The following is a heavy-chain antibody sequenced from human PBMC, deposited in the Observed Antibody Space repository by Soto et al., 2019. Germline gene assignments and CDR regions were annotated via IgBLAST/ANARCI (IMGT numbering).Heavy chain of an antibody. CDR3: TKGSHYDILTAYHAFYF. CDR2: ISGGGGGT. CDR1: GFTFSNYA. J-gene: IGHJ4*02. V-gene: IGHV3-23*01. D-gene: IGHD3-9*01. Sequence: PRGSLRLSCAASGFTFSNYALNWVRHAPGKGLEWVSGISGGGGGTHYTDSVKGRFTISRDNSKNTVFLQMNSLRAEDTAVYFCTKGSHYDILTAYHAFYFWGPGTLVTVSS.